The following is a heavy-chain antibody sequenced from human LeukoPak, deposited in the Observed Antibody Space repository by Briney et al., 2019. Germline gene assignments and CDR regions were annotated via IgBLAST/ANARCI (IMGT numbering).Heavy chain of an antibody. CDR1: GFTFSSYG. J-gene: IGHJ6*02. D-gene: IGHD1-26*01. Sequence: PGGSLRLSCAASGFTFSSYGMHWVRQVPGKGLEWVAVISYDGSNKYYADSVKGRFTISRDNSKNTLYLQMNSLRAEDTAVYYCAKDLLGGDSGSYYEVGELGMDVWGQGTTVTVSS. V-gene: IGHV3-30*18. CDR2: ISYDGSNK. CDR3: AKDLLGGDSGSYYEVGELGMDV.